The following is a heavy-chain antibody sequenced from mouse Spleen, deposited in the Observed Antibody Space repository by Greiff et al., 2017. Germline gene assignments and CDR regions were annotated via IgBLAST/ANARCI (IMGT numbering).Heavy chain of an antibody. J-gene: IGHJ3*01. V-gene: IGHV5-9*01. D-gene: IGHD4-1*01. CDR1: GFTFSSYT. CDR3: ARRLTGEFAY. CDR2: ISSGGGNT. Sequence: EVMLVESGGGLVKPGGSLKLSCAASGFTFSSYTMSWVRQTPAKRLEWVATISSGGGNTYYPDSVKGRFTISRDNARNTLYLQMSSLRSEDTAMYYCARRLTGEFAYWGQGTLVTVSA.